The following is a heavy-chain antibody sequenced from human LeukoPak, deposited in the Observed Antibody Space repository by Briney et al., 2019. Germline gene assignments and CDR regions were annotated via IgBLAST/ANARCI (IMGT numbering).Heavy chain of an antibody. D-gene: IGHD4-17*01. CDR2: MSNSGENT. CDR1: GFTFSSYS. Sequence: PGGSLRLSCAASGFTFSSYSMQWVRQTRGKGLEWGGIMSNSGENTFYGEAVKGRFPISRDNSQTTLYLQMTSLRPKATAVYYCAKGGASVTRYVAYWGQGTLVTASS. J-gene: IGHJ4*02. CDR3: AKGGASVTRYVAY. V-gene: IGHV3-30*18.